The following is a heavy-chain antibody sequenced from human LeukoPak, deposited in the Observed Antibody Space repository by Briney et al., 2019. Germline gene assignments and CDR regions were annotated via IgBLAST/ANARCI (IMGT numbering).Heavy chain of an antibody. CDR3: ARGGAARLHFQN. Sequence: SETLSLTCTVSGGSISTYYWNWIRQPPGKGLEWIGYIYHSGSTNYNPSLQGRVTISVDTSKNQFSLNLNSVTAADTAVYYCARGGAARLHFQNWGQGTLVTVSS. D-gene: IGHD6-6*01. V-gene: IGHV4-59*01. J-gene: IGHJ1*01. CDR1: GGSISTYY. CDR2: IYHSGST.